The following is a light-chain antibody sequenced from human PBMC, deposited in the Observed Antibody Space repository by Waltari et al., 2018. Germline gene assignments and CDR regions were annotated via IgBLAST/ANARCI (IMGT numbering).Light chain of an antibody. J-gene: IGKJ1*01. CDR2: AAS. V-gene: IGKV1-39*01. Sequence: DIQMTQSPSSLSASVGDRVTITCLASQSISSYLNWYQQKPGKAPKLLIYAASSLQSGVPSRFSGSGSGTDFTLTISSLQPEDFATYYCQQSYSTPTFDQGTKVEIK. CDR3: QQSYSTPT. CDR1: QSISSY.